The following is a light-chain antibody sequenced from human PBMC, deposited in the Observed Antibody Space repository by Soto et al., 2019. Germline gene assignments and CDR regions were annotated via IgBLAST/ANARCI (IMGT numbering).Light chain of an antibody. Sequence: QSVLTQPASVSGSPGQSIAISCTGTRSDVGAYNYVSWYQQHPGKAPKLMISEVTNRPSGVSDRFSGSKSGNTASLTISALQAEDEADYYCSSFTSRFTFVFGTGTKVTVL. V-gene: IGLV2-14*01. CDR1: RSDVGAYNY. J-gene: IGLJ1*01. CDR3: SSFTSRFTFV. CDR2: EVT.